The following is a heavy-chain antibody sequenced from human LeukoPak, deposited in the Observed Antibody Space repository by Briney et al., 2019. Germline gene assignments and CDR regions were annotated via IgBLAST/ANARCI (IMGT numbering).Heavy chain of an antibody. Sequence: PGGSLRLSCAASGFTFSGSAVHWVRQASGKGLEWVGRIRSKAHGYATAYAASVKGRFTISRDDSKNTAYLQMNSLKTEDTAVYYCTRHGGRDYYDSSEDAFDIWGQGTMVIVSS. J-gene: IGHJ3*02. CDR1: GFTFSGSA. CDR2: IRSKAHGYAT. V-gene: IGHV3-73*01. CDR3: TRHGGRDYYDSSEDAFDI. D-gene: IGHD3-22*01.